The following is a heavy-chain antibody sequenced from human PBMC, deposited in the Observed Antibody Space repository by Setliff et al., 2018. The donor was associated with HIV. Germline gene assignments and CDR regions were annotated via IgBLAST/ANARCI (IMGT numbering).Heavy chain of an antibody. Sequence: ASVKVSCKASGYTFTTYSLHWVRQAPGQSLEWMGWINVGKGDTKYSQDLQGRITITRDTTANTAYVELSSLRSDDTAVYFCARGALLAVFDFDHWGHGTLVTVSS. CDR2: INVGKGDT. J-gene: IGHJ4*01. CDR3: ARGALLAVFDFDH. CDR1: GYTFTTYS. D-gene: IGHD3-10*01. V-gene: IGHV1-3*01.